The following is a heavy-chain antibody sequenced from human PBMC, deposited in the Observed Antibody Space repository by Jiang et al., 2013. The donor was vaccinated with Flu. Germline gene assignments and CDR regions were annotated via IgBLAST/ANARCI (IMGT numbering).Heavy chain of an antibody. Sequence: EVKKPGASVKVSCKASGYTFTSYYMHWVRQAPGQGLEWMGIINPSGGSTSYAQKFQGRVTMTRDTSTSTVYMELSSLRSEDTAVYYCARKTRPTYYDSSGYYGYWGQGTLVTVSS. D-gene: IGHD3-22*01. CDR3: ARKTRPTYYDSSGYYGY. V-gene: IGHV1-46*01. CDR2: INPSGGST. J-gene: IGHJ4*02. CDR1: GYTFTSYY.